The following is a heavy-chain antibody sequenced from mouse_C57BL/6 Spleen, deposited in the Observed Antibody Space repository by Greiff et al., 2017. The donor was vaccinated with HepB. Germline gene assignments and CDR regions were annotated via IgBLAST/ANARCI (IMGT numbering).Heavy chain of an antibody. CDR2: IYPGDGDT. J-gene: IGHJ4*01. CDR3: ARPLLYYAMDY. CDR1: GYSFRSYW. V-gene: IGHV1-80*01. D-gene: IGHD2-10*01. Sequence: VQLQQSGAERGKPGASVKISCKASGYSFRSYWMNWVKQRPGKGLEWIGQIYPGDGDTNYNGKFKGKATLTADKSSSTAYMQLSSLTSEDSAVYFCARPLLYYAMDYWGQGTSSTVSS.